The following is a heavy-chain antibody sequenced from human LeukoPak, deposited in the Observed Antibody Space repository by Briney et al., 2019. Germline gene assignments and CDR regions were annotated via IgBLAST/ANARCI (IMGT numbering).Heavy chain of an antibody. D-gene: IGHD4-11*01. Sequence: GGSLRLSCAASGFTFSSYWMSWVRQAPGKGLEWVANIKQDGGETFYVDSVKGRFTISRDNAKNSLYLQMNSLRAEDTAVYYCTREDHSNYNYWGQGTLVTVSS. CDR3: TREDHSNYNY. J-gene: IGHJ4*02. CDR2: IKQDGGET. V-gene: IGHV3-7*01. CDR1: GFTFSSYW.